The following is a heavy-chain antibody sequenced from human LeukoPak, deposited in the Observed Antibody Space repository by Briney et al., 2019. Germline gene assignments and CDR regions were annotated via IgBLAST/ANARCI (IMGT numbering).Heavy chain of an antibody. CDR3: ARGPRATYYYDSSGFDGAFEV. J-gene: IGHJ3*01. CDR1: RVTFSSYS. Sequence: GASVKVSCKASRVTFSSYSVSWVRQAPGQGPEWMGRIIPVFGTANYAQQFLGRVVITADESTSTVHMEMSSLRSDDTAMYYCARGPRATYYYDSSGFDGAFEVWGQGTMVTVSS. CDR2: IIPVFGTA. D-gene: IGHD3-22*01. V-gene: IGHV1-69*13.